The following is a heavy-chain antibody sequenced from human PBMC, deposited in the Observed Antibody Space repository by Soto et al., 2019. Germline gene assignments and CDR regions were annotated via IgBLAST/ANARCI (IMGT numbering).Heavy chain of an antibody. D-gene: IGHD1-1*01. CDR3: ARDLWVEPELYYYGMDV. V-gene: IGHV4-30-4*01. J-gene: IGHJ6*02. CDR1: GDSISSADYY. CDR2: IFYSGTT. Sequence: SETLSLTCTVSGDSISSADYYWSWIRQTPGKGLEWTGHIFYSGTTYYNPSLKSRLTISVDTSKNHFSLRLTSVTAADTAVYYCARDLWVEPELYYYGMDVWGQGTTVTVSS.